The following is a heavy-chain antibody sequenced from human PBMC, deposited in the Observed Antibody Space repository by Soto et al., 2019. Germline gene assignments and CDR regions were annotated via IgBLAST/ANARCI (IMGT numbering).Heavy chain of an antibody. D-gene: IGHD3-22*01. V-gene: IGHV3-21*01. CDR1: GFTFSSYS. J-gene: IGHJ3*02. CDR2: ISSSSSYI. CDR3: ARDKARYYDSSGYYLDAFDI. Sequence: GGSLRLSCAASGFTFSSYSMNWVRQAPGKGLEWVSSISSSSSYIYYADSVKGRFTISRDNAKNSLYLQMNSLRAEDTAVYYCARDKARYYDSSGYYLDAFDIWGQGTMVTVSS.